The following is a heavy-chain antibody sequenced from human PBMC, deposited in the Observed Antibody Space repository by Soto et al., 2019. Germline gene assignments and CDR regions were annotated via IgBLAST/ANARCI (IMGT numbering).Heavy chain of an antibody. Sequence: PSETLSLTCTVSGSSINSSGYYWGWIRQPPGKGLEWIGSMFYGVSTYYNPSLKSRVTVSVDTSKNQFSLTLRSVTAADTAVYYCARLPSRHLVDYWGQGTLATVSS. J-gene: IGHJ4*02. D-gene: IGHD3-3*02. CDR2: MFYGVST. CDR3: ARLPSRHLVDY. V-gene: IGHV4-39*01. CDR1: GSSINSSGYY.